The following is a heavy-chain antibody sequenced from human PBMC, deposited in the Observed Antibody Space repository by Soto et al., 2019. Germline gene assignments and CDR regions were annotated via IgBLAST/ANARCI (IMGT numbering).Heavy chain of an antibody. D-gene: IGHD3-22*01. V-gene: IGHV3-21*01. CDR2: ISSSTRYT. CDR1: GFTFSSYS. CDR3: ARVALYYYDRSGYRGSSFDP. J-gene: IGHJ5*02. Sequence: EVQLVESGGGLVKPGGSLRLSCAASGFTFSSYSMNWVRQAPGKGLEWVSSISSSTRYTHYADSLKGRFTISRDNAKNSLYLQMNSLRAEDTSVYYCARVALYYYDRSGYRGSSFDPWGQGTLVTVSS.